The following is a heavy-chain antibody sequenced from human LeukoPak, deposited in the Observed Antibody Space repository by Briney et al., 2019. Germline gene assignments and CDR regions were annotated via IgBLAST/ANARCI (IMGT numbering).Heavy chain of an antibody. Sequence: GGSLRLSCAASGFPFSNYGMHWVRQAPGKGLEWVAVIWYDGSNKNYADSVKDRFTISRDNSKNTLYLQMNSLRAEDTAVYYCAREGLPEITMVRGAGWFDPWGQGTLVTVS. J-gene: IGHJ5*02. D-gene: IGHD3-10*01. V-gene: IGHV3-33*01. CDR3: AREGLPEITMVRGAGWFDP. CDR1: GFPFSNYG. CDR2: IWYDGSNK.